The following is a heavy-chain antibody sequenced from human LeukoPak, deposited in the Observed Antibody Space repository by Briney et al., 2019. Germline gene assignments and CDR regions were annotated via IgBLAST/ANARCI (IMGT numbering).Heavy chain of an antibody. CDR1: GFTFSSYG. J-gene: IGHJ4*02. CDR2: ISDSGATT. V-gene: IGHV3-23*01. Sequence: GSLRLSCAASGFTFSSYGMHWVRQAPGKGLEWVAAISDSGATTYYADSVRGRFTISSDDSKNMLYLQMSSLRAEDTAVYYCARSLLRFGPPPRPLDYWGQGTLVTVSS. D-gene: IGHD3-3*01. CDR3: ARSLLRFGPPPRPLDY.